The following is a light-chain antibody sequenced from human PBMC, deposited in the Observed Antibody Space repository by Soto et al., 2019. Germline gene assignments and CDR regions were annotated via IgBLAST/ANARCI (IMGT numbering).Light chain of an antibody. J-gene: IGKJ1*01. Sequence: EIVLTHSPATLSFSAVERATLSCRASQTVSTNYLAWYQQKPGQAPRLLIFDASTRATGIPDRFTGSGSGTDFTLTISRLEPEDFAVYYCQLYGASPKTFGQGTKVDI. V-gene: IGKV3-20*01. CDR3: QLYGASPKT. CDR1: QTVSTNY. CDR2: DAS.